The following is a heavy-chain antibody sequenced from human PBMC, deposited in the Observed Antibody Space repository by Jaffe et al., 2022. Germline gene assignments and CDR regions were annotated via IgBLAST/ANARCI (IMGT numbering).Heavy chain of an antibody. CDR3: ANCATSGGHCYFDN. V-gene: IGHV3-23*01. Sequence: EVQLLESGGGLVQPGGSLRLSCEASGLTISSYAMSWVRQAPGKGLEWVSSISGSGGSTYYADSVKGRFTISRDNPKNTLYLQVTSLRAEDTAVYYCANCATSGGHCYFDNWGQGTLVTVSS. D-gene: IGHD2-21*02. J-gene: IGHJ4*02. CDR2: ISGSGGST. CDR1: GLTISSYA.